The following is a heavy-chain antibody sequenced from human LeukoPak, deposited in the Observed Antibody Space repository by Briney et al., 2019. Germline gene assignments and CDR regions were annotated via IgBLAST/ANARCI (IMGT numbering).Heavy chain of an antibody. CDR1: GFSFTMYG. Sequence: PGGSLGLSCAASGFSFTMYGIHWVRQAPGKGLEWVAVISTDGNNEYYANSVKGRFTISRDNSKNTVYLQMTSLRTEDTAVYYCAKDQIGWAPGYVSGPLDQWGQGTLVTVSS. D-gene: IGHD6-19*01. CDR2: ISTDGNNE. V-gene: IGHV3-30*18. CDR3: AKDQIGWAPGYVSGPLDQ. J-gene: IGHJ4*02.